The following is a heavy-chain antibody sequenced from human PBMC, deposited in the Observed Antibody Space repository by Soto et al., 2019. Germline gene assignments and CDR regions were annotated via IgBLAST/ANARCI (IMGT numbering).Heavy chain of an antibody. CDR1: GYSIGRGYY. CDR2: IYHAGSV. J-gene: IGHJ6*02. Sequence: KASETLSLTCAVSGYSIGRGYYWAWIRQSPGKGLEWIGSIYHAGSVYYNPSLNGRVALSMDTSKNHFSLKLTSVTAADTAVYYCARTFDYYGMDVWGQGTTVTVSS. CDR3: ARTFDYYGMDV. V-gene: IGHV4-38-2*01.